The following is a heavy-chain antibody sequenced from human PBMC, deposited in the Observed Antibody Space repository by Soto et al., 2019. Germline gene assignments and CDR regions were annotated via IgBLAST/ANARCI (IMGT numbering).Heavy chain of an antibody. CDR2: IIPMFGTA. Sequence: QVQLVQSGAEVRKPGSSVKVSCKASGGTFSRHSISWVRQAPGQGLEWMGGIIPMFGTANYAQKFQGRVTITADESTSTAYMELSGLRSEDTAIYYCGKYSGSYPVYNGMNVWGQGTTVTVSS. J-gene: IGHJ6*02. D-gene: IGHD1-26*01. V-gene: IGHV1-69*01. CDR1: GGTFSRHS. CDR3: GKYSGSYPVYNGMNV.